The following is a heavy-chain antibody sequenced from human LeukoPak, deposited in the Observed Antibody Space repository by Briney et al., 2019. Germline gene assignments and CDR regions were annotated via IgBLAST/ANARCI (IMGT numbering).Heavy chain of an antibody. CDR3: ARDTVWFGSFGYYYMDV. CDR1: GGSISSSSYY. D-gene: IGHD3-10*01. J-gene: IGHJ6*03. V-gene: IGHV4-39*07. CDR2: IYTSGST. Sequence: PSETLSLTCTVSGGSISSSSYYWGWIRQPPGKGLEWIGRIYTSGSTNYNPSLKSRVTMSVDTSKNQFSLKLSSVTAADTAVYYCARDTVWFGSFGYYYMDVWGKGTTVTVSS.